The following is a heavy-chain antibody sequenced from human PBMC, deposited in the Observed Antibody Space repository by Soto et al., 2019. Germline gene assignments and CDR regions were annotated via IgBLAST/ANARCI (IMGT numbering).Heavy chain of an antibody. CDR2: INHSGST. Sequence: SETLSLTCAVYGGSFSGYYWSWIRQPPGKGLEWIGEINHSGSTNYNPSLKSRVTISVDTSKNQFSLKLSSVTAADTAVYYCARDHRVVAATGWFDPWGQGTLVTVSS. CDR1: GGSFSGYY. V-gene: IGHV4-34*01. D-gene: IGHD2-15*01. J-gene: IGHJ5*02. CDR3: ARDHRVVAATGWFDP.